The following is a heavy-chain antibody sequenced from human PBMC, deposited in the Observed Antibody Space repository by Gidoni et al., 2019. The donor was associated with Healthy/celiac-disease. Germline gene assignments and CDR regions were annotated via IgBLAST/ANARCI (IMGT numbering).Heavy chain of an antibody. CDR2: ISSNGGST. J-gene: IGHJ6*03. Sequence: EVQLVESGGGLVQPGGSLRLSCAASGFTFSSYAMHWVRQAPGKGLEYVSAISSNGGSTYYANSVKGRFTISRDNSKNTLYLQMGSLRAEDMAVYYCARDGLNTAMVTLGNYYYYMDVWGKGTTVTVSS. CDR3: ARDGLNTAMVTLGNYYYYMDV. D-gene: IGHD5-18*01. CDR1: GFTFSSYA. V-gene: IGHV3-64*01.